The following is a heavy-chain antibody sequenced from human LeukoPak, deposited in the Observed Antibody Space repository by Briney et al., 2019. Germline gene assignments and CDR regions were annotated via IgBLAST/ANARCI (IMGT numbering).Heavy chain of an antibody. V-gene: IGHV3-74*01. CDR3: AREYNYDLDV. CDR2: IKGDQSTT. J-gene: IGHJ6*04. CDR1: GFTFSRNW. Sequence: GGSLRVSRAAPGFTFSRNWLHWVRQAPGKGLVWVSRIKGDQSTTNYADSVEGRFTISRDNAKNTLYLQMNSLRAEDTAVYYCAREYNYDLDVWGKGTTVTVSS.